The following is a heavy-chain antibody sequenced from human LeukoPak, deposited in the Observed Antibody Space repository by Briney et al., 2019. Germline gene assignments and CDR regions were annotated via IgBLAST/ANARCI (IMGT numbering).Heavy chain of an antibody. D-gene: IGHD4-23*01. CDR3: ARDRWNLMADY. CDR2: IKQDGYEK. V-gene: IGHV3-7*01. Sequence: PGGSLRLSCAASGFTFSGYWMSWVRQTPEKGLEWVANIKQDGYEKYYVDSVKGRFTISRDNAKNSLYLQMNSLRAEDTAVYYCARDRWNLMADYWGQGTLVTVSS. J-gene: IGHJ4*02. CDR1: GFTFSGYW.